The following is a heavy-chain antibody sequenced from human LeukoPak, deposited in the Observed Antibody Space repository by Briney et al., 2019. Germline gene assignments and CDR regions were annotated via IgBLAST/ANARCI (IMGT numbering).Heavy chain of an antibody. CDR2: INPNNGDS. Sequence: ASVKVSCKASGYTFTNYHINWVRQATGQRLEWMGWINPNNGDSGFAQKFQGRVTITRDTAMTTAYMELSSLTSEDTAIYFCARTTSFTASGYDYWGQGTLVTVSS. CDR1: GYTFTNYH. D-gene: IGHD6-25*01. J-gene: IGHJ4*02. V-gene: IGHV1-8*03. CDR3: ARTTSFTASGYDY.